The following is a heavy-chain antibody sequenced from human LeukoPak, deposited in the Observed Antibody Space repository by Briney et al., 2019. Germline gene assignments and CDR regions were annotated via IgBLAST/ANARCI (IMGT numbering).Heavy chain of an antibody. CDR2: ISSSGSTI. CDR1: GFTFSDYY. D-gene: IGHD3-10*01. V-gene: IGHV3-11*04. CDR3: ASIPLLWFGELFPDY. J-gene: IGHJ4*02. Sequence: GGSLRLSCAASGFTFSDYYMSWIRQAPGKGLEWVSYISSSGSTIYYADSVKGRFTISRDNAKNSLYLQMNSLRAEDTAVYYCASIPLLWFGELFPDYWGQGTLVTVSS.